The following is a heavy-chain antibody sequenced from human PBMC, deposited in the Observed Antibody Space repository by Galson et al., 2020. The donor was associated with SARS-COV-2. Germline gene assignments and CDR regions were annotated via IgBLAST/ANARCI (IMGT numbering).Heavy chain of an antibody. CDR2: IDWDDDK. CDR1: GFSLSTSGMC. CDR3: ARMFHDSSGYYLDY. D-gene: IGHD3-22*01. J-gene: IGHJ4*02. V-gene: IGHV2-70*01. Sequence: ESGPTLVKPTQTLTLTCNFSGFSLSTSGMCVSWIRQPPGKALEWLVHIDWDDDKYYSTSLKTRLTISKDTSKNQVVLRMTNMDPVDTATYYCARMFHDSSGYYLDYWGQGTLVTVSS.